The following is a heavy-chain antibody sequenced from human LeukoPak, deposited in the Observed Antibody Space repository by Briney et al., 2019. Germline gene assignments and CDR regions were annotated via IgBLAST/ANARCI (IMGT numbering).Heavy chain of an antibody. CDR3: AKGSIVGATDGFGY. CDR1: GFTFSDYY. V-gene: IGHV3-11*01. J-gene: IGHJ4*02. D-gene: IGHD1-26*01. CDR2: ISSSGSTI. Sequence: PGGSLRLSCAASGFTFSDYYMSWIRQAPGKGLEWVSYISSSGSTIYYADSVKGRFTISRDNSKNTLYLQMNSLRAEDTAVYYCAKGSIVGATDGFGYWGQGTLVTVSS.